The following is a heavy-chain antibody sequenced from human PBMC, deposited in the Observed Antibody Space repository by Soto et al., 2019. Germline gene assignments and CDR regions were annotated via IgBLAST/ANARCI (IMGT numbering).Heavy chain of an antibody. CDR2: ISYDGSNK. D-gene: IGHD3-10*01. CDR1: GFTFSSYA. CDR3: ARGSVRRIGEAEYFQH. V-gene: IGHV3-30-3*01. Sequence: QVQLVESGGGVVQPGRSLRLSCAASGFTFSSYAMHWVRQAPGKGLEWVAVISYDGSNKYYADSVKGRFTISRDNSKNRRYLQMNSLRAEDTAVYYCARGSVRRIGEAEYFQHWGQGTLVTVSS. J-gene: IGHJ1*01.